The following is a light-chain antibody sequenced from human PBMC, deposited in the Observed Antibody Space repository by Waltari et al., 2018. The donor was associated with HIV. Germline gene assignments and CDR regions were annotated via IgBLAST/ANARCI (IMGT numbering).Light chain of an antibody. CDR1: SPNIGAGYE. V-gene: IGLV1-40*01. CDR3: QSYDSSLSGVL. J-gene: IGLJ2*01. CDR2: DIN. Sequence: QSVLTQPPSVSGAPGQRVTIPCTGSSPNIGAGYEVTWYQQLPGTGPKLLIYDINNRPSGVPDRFSGSKSGTSASLAITGLQAEDEADYYCQSYDSSLSGVLFGGGTKLTVL.